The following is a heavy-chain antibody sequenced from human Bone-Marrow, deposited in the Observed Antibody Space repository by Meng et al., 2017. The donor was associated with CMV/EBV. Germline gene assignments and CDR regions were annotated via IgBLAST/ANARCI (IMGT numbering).Heavy chain of an antibody. Sequence: GGSLRLSCAASGFTFNSYGIHWVRQAPGKGLEWVAFIRYDGSNKYYADSVKGRFTISRDNSKNTLDLQMNSLRAEDTAVYYCAKDRGGSGSYEVDYWGQGTLVTVSS. V-gene: IGHV3-30*02. J-gene: IGHJ4*02. CDR1: GFTFNSYG. D-gene: IGHD3-10*01. CDR3: AKDRGGSGSYEVDY. CDR2: IRYDGSNK.